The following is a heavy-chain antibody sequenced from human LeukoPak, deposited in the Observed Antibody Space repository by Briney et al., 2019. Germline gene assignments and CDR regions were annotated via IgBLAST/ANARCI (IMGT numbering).Heavy chain of an antibody. CDR1: GFTFSSYG. CDR3: ARDWVYYDFWSGPFDY. D-gene: IGHD3-3*01. V-gene: IGHV3-33*01. J-gene: IGHJ4*02. Sequence: GRSLRLSCAASGFTFSSYGMHWVRHAPAKGLEWVAVIWYDGSNKYYADSVKGRFTISRDNSKNTLYLQMNSLRAEDTAVYYCARDWVYYDFWSGPFDYWGQGTLVTVSS. CDR2: IWYDGSNK.